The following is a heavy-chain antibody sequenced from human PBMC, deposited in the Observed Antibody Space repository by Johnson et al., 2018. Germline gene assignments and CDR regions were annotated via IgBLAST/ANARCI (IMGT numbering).Heavy chain of an antibody. Sequence: QVQLVQSGGGLVQPGGSLRLSCAASGFTFSSYSMNWVRQAPGKGLEWVAVISYDGSNKYYADSVKGRFTISRDDSKSIAYLQMNSLKTEDTAVYYCTRDRTEWLGIKSDYFYYMDVWGKGTTVTVSS. CDR2: ISYDGSNK. V-gene: IGHV3-30*03. CDR3: TRDRTEWLGIKSDYFYYMDV. CDR1: GFTFSSYS. J-gene: IGHJ6*03. D-gene: IGHD3-3*01.